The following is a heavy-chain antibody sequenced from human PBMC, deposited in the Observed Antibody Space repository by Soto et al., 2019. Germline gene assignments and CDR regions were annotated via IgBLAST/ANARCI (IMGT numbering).Heavy chain of an antibody. D-gene: IGHD2-15*01. CDR3: ARTQVVAATHPKYNWFDP. CDR1: GVSISSYY. J-gene: IGHJ5*02. Sequence: LSLTCTVSGVSISSYYWSWIRQPPGKGLEWIGYIYHSGTTSYNPSLESRVTISIDTSKKQVSLKLTSVTAADTAVYYCARTQVVAATHPKYNWFDPWGQGTLVTVSS. V-gene: IGHV4-59*01. CDR2: IYHSGTT.